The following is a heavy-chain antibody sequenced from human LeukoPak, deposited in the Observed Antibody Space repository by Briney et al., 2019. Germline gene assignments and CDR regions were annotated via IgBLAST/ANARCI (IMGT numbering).Heavy chain of an antibody. V-gene: IGHV1-2*02. CDR2: INPNSGGT. CDR3: ATVSDYDGRNNGFDV. CDR1: GYTFTGYY. J-gene: IGHJ3*01. D-gene: IGHD5/OR15-5a*01. Sequence: GASVKVSCKASGYTFTGYYMHWVRQAPGQGLEWMGWINPNSGGTNYAQKFQGRVTMTEDTSTDTAYMELRSLRSEDTAVYYCATVSDYDGRNNGFDVWGQGTMVTVSS.